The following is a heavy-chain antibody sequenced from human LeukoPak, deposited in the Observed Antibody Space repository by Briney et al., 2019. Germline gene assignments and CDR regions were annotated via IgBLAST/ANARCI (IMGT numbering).Heavy chain of an antibody. D-gene: IGHD6-13*01. J-gene: IGHJ4*02. V-gene: IGHV3-7*01. CDR2: IKRDGSEK. CDR3: ARGRGSWYGVYFDY. Sequence: GGSLRLSCAASGFTFSSYWMSWVRQAPGKGLEWVANIKRDGSEKYYVDSVKGRFTISRDNAKNSLYLQLNSLRTEDTAVYYCARGRGSWYGVYFDYWGQGTLVTVSS. CDR1: GFTFSSYW.